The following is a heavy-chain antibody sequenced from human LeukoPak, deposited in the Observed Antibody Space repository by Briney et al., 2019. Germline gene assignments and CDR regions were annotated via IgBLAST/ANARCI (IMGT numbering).Heavy chain of an antibody. CDR1: GGSISSGGYC. CDR3: ARRRVVVASTDGASGAFDI. CDR2: IYYSGST. Sequence: SETLSLTCTVSGGSISSGGYCWSWIRQHPGKGLEWIGYIYYSGSTYYNPSLRSRVTISVDTSKNQFSLKLSSVTAADTAVYFCARRRVVVASTDGASGAFDIWGQGALVTVSS. J-gene: IGHJ3*02. V-gene: IGHV4-31*03. D-gene: IGHD2-15*01.